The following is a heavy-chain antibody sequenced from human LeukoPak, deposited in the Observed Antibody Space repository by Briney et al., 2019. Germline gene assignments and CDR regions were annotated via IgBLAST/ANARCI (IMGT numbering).Heavy chain of an antibody. J-gene: IGHJ4*02. V-gene: IGHV1-18*01. CDR3: ARVKVRGVLPQYFDY. CDR1: GYTFTTYG. CDR2: ITPNNGNI. D-gene: IGHD3-10*01. Sequence: ASVKVSCKASGYTFTTYGTTWVRQAPGQGLEWMGWITPNNGNINYAQKFQGRFTMTTDTSTTTAYMELRSLRSDDTAVYYCARVKVRGVLPQYFDYWGQGTLVTVSS.